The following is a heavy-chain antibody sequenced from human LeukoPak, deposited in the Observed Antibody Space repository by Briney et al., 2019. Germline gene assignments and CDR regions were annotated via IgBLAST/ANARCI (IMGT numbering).Heavy chain of an antibody. CDR3: ASEVSDGY. CDR1: SVSMNSYY. J-gene: IGHJ4*02. CDR2: IYQSGNT. D-gene: IGHD2/OR15-2a*01. V-gene: IGHV4-59*01. Sequence: ASETLSLTCSVSSVSMNSYYWTWLRQPRGKGGEWLGYIYQSGNTKYNPSRKGRVTMSIDTSKNQFFLNVTSVTAADTAVYYCASEVSDGYWGQGTLLILS.